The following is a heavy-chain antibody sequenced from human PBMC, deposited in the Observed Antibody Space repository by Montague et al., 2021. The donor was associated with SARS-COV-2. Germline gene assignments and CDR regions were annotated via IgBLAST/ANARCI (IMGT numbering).Heavy chain of an antibody. CDR1: GGSISSNLFY. CDR3: ARHVDPCGGNCRIWYFDL. CDR2: VSYTGST. Sequence: SETLSLTCTVSGGSISSNLFYWGWIRQTPGKALEWIGDVSYTGSTCYNPSLKSRVTVAVDTSTNQFSLRLSSLTAADTAMYYCARHVDPCGGNCRIWYFDLWGRGSLVTVSS. D-gene: IGHD4-23*01. J-gene: IGHJ2*01. V-gene: IGHV4-39*01.